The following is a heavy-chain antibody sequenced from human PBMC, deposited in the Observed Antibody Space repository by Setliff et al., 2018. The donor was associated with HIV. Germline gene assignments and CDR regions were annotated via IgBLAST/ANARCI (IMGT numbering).Heavy chain of an antibody. Sequence: PSETLSLTCTVSGGSITTGSYYWSWIRQPAGQGLEWIGHIYASDSSGSTNYNPSLKSPVTISLDTSKNTLFLQINSLRPEDTAVYYCATISVASRYNSDMHVWGKGTTVTVSS. D-gene: IGHD3-16*02. V-gene: IGHV4-61*10. CDR3: ATISVASRYNSDMHV. J-gene: IGHJ6*03. CDR2: IYASDSSGST. CDR1: GGSITTGSYY.